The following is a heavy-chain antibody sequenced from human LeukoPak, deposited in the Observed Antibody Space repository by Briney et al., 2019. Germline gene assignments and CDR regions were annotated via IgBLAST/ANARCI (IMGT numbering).Heavy chain of an antibody. CDR1: GGTFSSYA. CDR3: ARVWGSYYYDSSGHPRGNAFDI. CDR2: IIPILGIA. J-gene: IGHJ3*02. V-gene: IGHV1-69*04. Sequence: ASVKVSCKASGGTFSSYAISWARQAPGQGLEWMGRIIPILGIANYAQKFQGRVTITADKSTSTAYMELSSLRSEDTAVYYCARVWGSYYYDSSGHPRGNAFDIWGQGTMVTVSS. D-gene: IGHD3-22*01.